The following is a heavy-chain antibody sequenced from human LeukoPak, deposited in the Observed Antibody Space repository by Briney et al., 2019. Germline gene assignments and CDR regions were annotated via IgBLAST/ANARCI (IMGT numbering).Heavy chain of an antibody. CDR2: ISSSSSYI. CDR1: GFTFSSYE. Sequence: GGSLRLSCAASGFTFSSYEMNWVRQAPGKGLEWVSSISSSSSYIYYADSVKGRFTISRDNAKNSLYLQMNSLRAEDTAVYYCAVMNYGGNSGAFDIWGQGTMVTVSS. J-gene: IGHJ3*02. D-gene: IGHD4-23*01. V-gene: IGHV3-21*04. CDR3: AVMNYGGNSGAFDI.